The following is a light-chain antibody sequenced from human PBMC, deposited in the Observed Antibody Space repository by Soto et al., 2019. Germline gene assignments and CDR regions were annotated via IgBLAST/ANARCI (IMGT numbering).Light chain of an antibody. J-gene: IGKJ5*01. V-gene: IGKV3-11*01. CDR2: DAS. Sequence: EIVLTQSPATLSLSPGERATLSCRASQSVSSYLAWYQQKPVQAPRLLIYDASNRATGIPARFSGSGSGTDFTLTIGSLEPEDCAVYYCQQRSNWPPITFGQGTRLEIK. CDR3: QQRSNWPPIT. CDR1: QSVSSY.